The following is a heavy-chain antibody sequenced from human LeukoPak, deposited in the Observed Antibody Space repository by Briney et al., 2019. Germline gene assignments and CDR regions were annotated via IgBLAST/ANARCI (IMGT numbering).Heavy chain of an antibody. CDR3: ARDLFDY. CDR1: GFTISNYW. J-gene: IGHJ4*02. Sequence: PGGSLRLSCAVSGFTISNYWMSWVCQAPGKGLEWVATIKQDGSAEFYVDSVKGRFTISRDSAKNSLYLQMNSLRDDDTAVYYCARDLFDYWGQGTLVTVSS. V-gene: IGHV3-7*01. CDR2: IKQDGSAE.